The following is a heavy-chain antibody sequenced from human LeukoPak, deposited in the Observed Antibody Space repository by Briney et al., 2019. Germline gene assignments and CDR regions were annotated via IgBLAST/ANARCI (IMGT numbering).Heavy chain of an antibody. CDR3: ARDVSASHFDY. D-gene: IGHD5/OR15-5a*01. CDR1: GGTFSSYA. V-gene: IGHV1-69*13. Sequence: ASVKVSCKASGGTFSSYANSWVRKAPGQGLEWMGGIIPTFGTANYAQKFQGRVTITADESTSTAYMELSSLRSEDTAVYYCARDVSASHFDYWGQGTLVTVSS. CDR2: IIPTFGTA. J-gene: IGHJ4*02.